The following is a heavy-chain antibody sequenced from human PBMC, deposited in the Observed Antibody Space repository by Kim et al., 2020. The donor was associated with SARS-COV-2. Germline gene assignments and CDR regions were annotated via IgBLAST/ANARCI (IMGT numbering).Heavy chain of an antibody. Sequence: GGSLRLSCAASGFTFSNYAMSWVRQAPGKGLEWVSTISGSGGSTYYADSVKGRFTISRDNSKNTLYLQMNSLRAEDTAVYYCAKDRSSVRWGSDLYFDYWGQETLVTVSS. CDR1: GFTFSNYA. CDR2: ISGSGGST. CDR3: AKDRSSVRWGSDLYFDY. V-gene: IGHV3-23*01. J-gene: IGHJ4*02. D-gene: IGHD2-21*01.